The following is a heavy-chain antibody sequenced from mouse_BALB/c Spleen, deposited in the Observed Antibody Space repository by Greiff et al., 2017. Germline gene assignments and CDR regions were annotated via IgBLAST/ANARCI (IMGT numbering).Heavy chain of an antibody. J-gene: IGHJ4*01. CDR1: GFSLTSYG. CDR2: IWAGGST. Sequence: VQRVESGPGLVAPSQSLSITCTVSGFSLTSYGVHWVRQPPGKGLEWLGVIWAGGSTNYNSALMSRLSISNDNSKSQIFLKMNSLQTDDTAMYDCAREGGCRYAMDYWGQGTSVTVSS. CDR3: AREGGCRYAMDY. V-gene: IGHV2-9*02.